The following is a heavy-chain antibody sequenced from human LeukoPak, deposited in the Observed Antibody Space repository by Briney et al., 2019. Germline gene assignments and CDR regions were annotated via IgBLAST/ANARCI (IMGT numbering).Heavy chain of an antibody. CDR2: INPSGGST. Sequence: HRASVKVSCKASGYTFTSYYMHWVRQAPGQGLEWMGIINPSGGSTSYAQKFQGRVTMTGDTSTSTVYMELSRLRSDDTAVYYCARGYYYGTGTRYYYYYMDVWGKGTTVTVSS. CDR3: ARGYYYGTGTRYYYYYMDV. D-gene: IGHD3-10*01. V-gene: IGHV1-46*01. CDR1: GYTFTSYY. J-gene: IGHJ6*03.